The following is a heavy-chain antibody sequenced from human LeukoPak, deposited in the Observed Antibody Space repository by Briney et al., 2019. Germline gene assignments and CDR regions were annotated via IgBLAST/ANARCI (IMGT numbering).Heavy chain of an antibody. CDR3: AKDNYYDSSGYSLFDY. CDR2: ISSSSSYI. Sequence: GGSLRLSCAASGFTFSSYSMNWVRQAPGKGLEWVSSISSSSSYIYYADSVKGRFTISRDNAKNSLYLQMNSLRAEDTALYYCAKDNYYDSSGYSLFDYWGQGTLATLSS. J-gene: IGHJ4*02. CDR1: GFTFSSYS. D-gene: IGHD3-22*01. V-gene: IGHV3-21*04.